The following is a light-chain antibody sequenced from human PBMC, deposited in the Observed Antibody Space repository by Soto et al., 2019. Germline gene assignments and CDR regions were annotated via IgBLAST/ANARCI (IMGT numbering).Light chain of an antibody. J-gene: IGKJ1*01. CDR1: QSVSNNY. V-gene: IGKV3-20*01. Sequence: IGWPLYPSTLSVSPEAQATLSCRASQSVSNNYLAWYQQKPGQAPRLLIYGASNRATGIPDRFSGSGSGTDFTLTISRLEPEDFAVYYCQQYGSSGTFGQGTKVDIK. CDR3: QQYGSSGT. CDR2: GAS.